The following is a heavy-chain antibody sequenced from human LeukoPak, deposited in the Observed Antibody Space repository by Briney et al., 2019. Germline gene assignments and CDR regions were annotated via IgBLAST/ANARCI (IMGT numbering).Heavy chain of an antibody. CDR3: ARDRDDSSVLHYFDY. D-gene: IGHD3-22*01. Sequence: PGGSLRLSCAASGFTVEAHFMSWVRQAPGKGLEWVSVLYHGDRTCYADSVKGRFTISRDSSKNTLYLQMKSLRAEDTAVYYCARDRDDSSVLHYFDYWGQGTLVTVSS. J-gene: IGHJ4*02. CDR2: LYHGDRT. V-gene: IGHV3-66*02. CDR1: GFTVEAHF.